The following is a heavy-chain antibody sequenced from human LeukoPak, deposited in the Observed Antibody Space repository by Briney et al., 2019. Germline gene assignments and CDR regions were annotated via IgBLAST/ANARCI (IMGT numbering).Heavy chain of an antibody. V-gene: IGHV4-39*07. J-gene: IGHJ4*02. CDR3: ARRATSGSPYYLDY. CDR1: GAFIATSSYY. D-gene: IGHD3-10*01. CDR2: VFYSGNT. Sequence: SETLSLTCNVSGAFIATSSYYWGWIRQPPGKGLEWIGSVFYSGNTYYNPSLKSRVTMSVDTPKNQFSLKLSSVTAADTAVYYCARRATSGSPYYLDYWGQGTLVTVSS.